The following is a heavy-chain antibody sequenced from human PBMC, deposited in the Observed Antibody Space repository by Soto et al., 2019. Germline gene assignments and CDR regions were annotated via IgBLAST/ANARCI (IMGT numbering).Heavy chain of an antibody. Sequence: QVPLVESGGGVVLPGRSLRLSCAASGIGFSNYGMHWVRQAPGKGLEWVAVISHDGSKEYYADSVKGRFTILRDNSKNRVYLQMDRLRGEDTGVFYCAKDRSPLSGYSSPVDFYGMDVWGQGTTVTVSS. CDR3: AKDRSPLSGYSSPVDFYGMDV. J-gene: IGHJ6*02. CDR1: GIGFSNYG. CDR2: ISHDGSKE. D-gene: IGHD5-12*01. V-gene: IGHV3-30*18.